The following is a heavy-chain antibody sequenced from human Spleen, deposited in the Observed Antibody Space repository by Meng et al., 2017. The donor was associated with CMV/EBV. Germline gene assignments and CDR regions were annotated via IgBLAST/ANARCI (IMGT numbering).Heavy chain of an antibody. J-gene: IGHJ5*02. D-gene: IGHD3-10*01. Sequence: ASVKVSCKASGYTFTGYYMHWVRQAPGQGLEWMGWINPNSGGTNYAQKFQGRVTMTRDTSISTAYMELSRLRSDDTAVYCCARGWDYYGSGSYYIPLRFDPWGQGTLVTVSS. CDR1: GYTFTGYY. CDR2: INPNSGGT. V-gene: IGHV1-2*02. CDR3: ARGWDYYGSGSYYIPLRFDP.